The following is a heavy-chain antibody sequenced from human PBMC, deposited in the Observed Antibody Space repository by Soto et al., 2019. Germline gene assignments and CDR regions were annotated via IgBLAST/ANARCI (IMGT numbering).Heavy chain of an antibody. D-gene: IGHD3-10*01. CDR2: VSPPFRTS. CDR3: ARVLYYGSGSYSPYGMDV. CDR1: GVSFNNNG. J-gene: IGHJ6*02. Sequence: QVQLVQSGAEVKKPGSSLKVSCKTSGVSFNNNGIVWLRQAPGHGLEWMGGVSPPFRTSNYARKFQGRISITADASTGTVNMELSSLTSEDTAQYYCARVLYYGSGSYSPYGMDVWGQGTTVTVSS. V-gene: IGHV1-69*01.